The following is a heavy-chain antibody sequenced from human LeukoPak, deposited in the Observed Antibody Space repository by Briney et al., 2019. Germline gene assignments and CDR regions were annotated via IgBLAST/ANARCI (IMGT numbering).Heavy chain of an antibody. CDR2: INPSGGST. CDR1: GYTFTSYF. V-gene: IGHV1-46*01. J-gene: IGHJ4*02. CDR3: ARDSEVFDY. Sequence: ASVKVSCKASGYTFTSYFMHGVRQAPGQGLEWMGIINPSGGSTSYAQKFQGRVTMTRDMSTSTVYMELSSLRSEDTAVYYCARDSEVFDYWGQGTLVTVSS.